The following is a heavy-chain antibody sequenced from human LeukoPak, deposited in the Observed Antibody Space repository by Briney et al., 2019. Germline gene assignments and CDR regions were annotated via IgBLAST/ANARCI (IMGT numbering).Heavy chain of an antibody. J-gene: IGHJ4*02. D-gene: IGHD3-22*01. CDR1: GFTFSTYA. V-gene: IGHV3-64*01. CDR2: ISSNGGST. CDR3: ARGRYYDSSGYYHFDF. Sequence: GGSLRLSCPASGFTFSTYAMNWVRQAPGKGLEYVSAISSNGGSTYYANSVKGRFTISRDNSKNTLYLQMGSLRAEDMAVYYCARGRYYDSSGYYHFDFWGQGTLVTVSS.